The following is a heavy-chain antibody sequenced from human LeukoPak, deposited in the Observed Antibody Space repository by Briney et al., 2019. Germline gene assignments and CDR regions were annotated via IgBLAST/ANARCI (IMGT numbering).Heavy chain of an antibody. D-gene: IGHD6-19*01. Sequence: NPSETLSLTCTVSGGSISSSSYYWGWIRQPPGKGLEWIGSIYYSGSTYYNPSLKSRVTISVDTSKNQFSLKLSSVTAADTAVYYCARGISGWPLDYWGQGTLVTVSS. V-gene: IGHV4-39*07. J-gene: IGHJ4*02. CDR1: GGSISSSSYY. CDR2: IYYSGST. CDR3: ARGISGWPLDY.